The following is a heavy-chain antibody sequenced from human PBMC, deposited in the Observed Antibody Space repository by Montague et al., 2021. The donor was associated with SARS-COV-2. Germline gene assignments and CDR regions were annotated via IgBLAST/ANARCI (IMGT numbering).Heavy chain of an antibody. V-gene: IGHV4-39*01. CDR1: GGSFSSGDSY. CDR2: LHYAGSA. CDR3: VATYNSNLYYFDY. J-gene: IGHJ4*02. D-gene: IGHD6-13*01. Sequence: SETLSLTCTVSGGSFSSGDSYWGWLRQAPGKGLEWIGHLHYAGSAYYNPSPRSRVTISADTSKNQFSLKLNSVTAADTAVYYCVATYNSNLYYFDYWGQGTMVTVSS.